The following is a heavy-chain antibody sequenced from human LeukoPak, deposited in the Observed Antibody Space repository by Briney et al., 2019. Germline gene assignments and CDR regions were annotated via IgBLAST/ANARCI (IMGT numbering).Heavy chain of an antibody. V-gene: IGHV1-8*01. CDR1: GYTFTSYD. J-gene: IGHJ4*02. Sequence: ASVKVSCKASGYTFTSYDFNWLRQATGQGPEWMGWMNPNSGATGYAQKFQGRVTMTRSASINTAYMELTNLRSEDTAVYYCAREGGSIAFDYWGQGTLVTVSS. CDR3: AREGGSIAFDY. CDR2: MNPNSGAT. D-gene: IGHD6-6*01.